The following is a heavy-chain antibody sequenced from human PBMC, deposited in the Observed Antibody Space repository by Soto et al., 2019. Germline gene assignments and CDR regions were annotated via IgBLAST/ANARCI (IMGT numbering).Heavy chain of an antibody. CDR1: CSTISNNNQ. CDR3: ERAAMGGSSWPFDY. CDR2: INHSGSN. Sequence: QVQLQESGPGLVKPSGTLSLTSAVSCSTISNNNQWNRDRPPPGKGLERIGEINHSGSNNYKPSPRSGVTCSVDNPKNQFFLMLCAVPAADTAVYYCERAAMGGSSWPFDYWGQGTLVTVSS. V-gene: IGHV4-4*02. D-gene: IGHD6-13*01. J-gene: IGHJ4*02.